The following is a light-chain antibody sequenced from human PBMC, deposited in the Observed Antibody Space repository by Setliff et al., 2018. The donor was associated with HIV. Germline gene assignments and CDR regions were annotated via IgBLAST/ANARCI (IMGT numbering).Light chain of an antibody. Sequence: QSVLTQPASVSGSPGQSITLSCTGTSSDVGSYNLVSWYQHHPGKAPKLMIYEVSKRPSGVSNRFSGSKSGNTASLTISGLQAEDEGDYYCCSYAGSSTYVVGTGTKV. CDR3: CSYAGSSTYV. CDR2: EVS. V-gene: IGLV2-23*02. CDR1: SSDVGSYNL. J-gene: IGLJ1*01.